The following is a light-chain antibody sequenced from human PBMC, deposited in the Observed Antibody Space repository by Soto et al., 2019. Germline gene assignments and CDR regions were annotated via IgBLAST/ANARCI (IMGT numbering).Light chain of an antibody. CDR1: RTVGSDY. J-gene: IGKJ1*01. V-gene: IGKV3-20*01. CDR3: QQYRTSAQT. CDR2: GAS. Sequence: EIVLTQSPGTLSLSPGESATLSCRASRTVGSDYLAWYQQRPGQAPRLLIYGASSRATGIPDRFSGSGSGTDFTLTISRLEPEDFALYYCQQYRTSAQTFGQGTKVEIK.